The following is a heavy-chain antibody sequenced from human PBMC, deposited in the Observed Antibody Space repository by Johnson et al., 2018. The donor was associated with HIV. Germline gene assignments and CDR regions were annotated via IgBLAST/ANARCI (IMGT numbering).Heavy chain of an antibody. Sequence: QVQLVESGGGVVQPGRSLRLSCAASGFTFSSYAMHWVRQAPGKGLEWVAVISYDGSNTYYADSVKGRFTISRDNSKNTLYLQMNSLRAEDTAVYYCASGRVGGNDAFDIWGQVTMVTVSS. V-gene: IGHV3-30-3*01. D-gene: IGHD2-15*01. CDR3: ASGRVGGNDAFDI. CDR1: GFTFSSYA. CDR2: ISYDGSNT. J-gene: IGHJ3*02.